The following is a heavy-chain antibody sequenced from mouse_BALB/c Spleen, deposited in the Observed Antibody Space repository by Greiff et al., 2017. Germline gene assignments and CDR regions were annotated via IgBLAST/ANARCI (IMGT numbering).Heavy chain of an antibody. Sequence: EVQLQQSGAELVKPGASVKLSCTASGFNIKDTYMNWVKQRPEQGLEWIGRIDPANGNTKYDPKFQGKATITADTSSNTAYLQLSSLTSEDTAVYYCASPHYYGSSAYAMDYWGQGTSVTVSS. V-gene: IGHV14-3*02. CDR1: GFNIKDTY. D-gene: IGHD1-1*01. CDR2: IDPANGNT. CDR3: ASPHYYGSSAYAMDY. J-gene: IGHJ4*01.